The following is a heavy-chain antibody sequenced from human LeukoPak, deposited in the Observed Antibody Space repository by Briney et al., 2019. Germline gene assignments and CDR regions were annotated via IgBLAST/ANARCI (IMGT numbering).Heavy chain of an antibody. CDR3: ARVSYYGSGSNDYGTDV. V-gene: IGHV1-18*01. Sequence: ASVKVSCKASGYTFTSYGISWVRQAPGQGLEWMGWISAYNGNTNYAQKLQGRVTMTTDTSTSTAYMELRSLRSDDTAVYYCARVSYYGSGSNDYGTDVWGQGTTVTVSS. CDR1: GYTFTSYG. CDR2: ISAYNGNT. D-gene: IGHD3-10*01. J-gene: IGHJ6*02.